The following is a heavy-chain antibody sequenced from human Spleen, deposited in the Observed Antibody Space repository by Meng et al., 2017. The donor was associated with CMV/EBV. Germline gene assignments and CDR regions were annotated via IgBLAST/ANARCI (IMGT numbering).Heavy chain of an antibody. CDR1: GFTVSSYS. Sequence: GESLKISCAASGFTVSSYSMNWVRQAPGKGLEWVSVIYSGGSATYHADSVKGRFNISRDNSKNMVYLHMNSLRADDTARYYCARLGSYTYYYYGMDVWGQGTTVTVSS. CDR3: ARLGSYTYYYYGMDV. CDR2: IYSGGSAT. J-gene: IGHJ6*02. V-gene: IGHV3-23*03. D-gene: IGHD1-26*01.